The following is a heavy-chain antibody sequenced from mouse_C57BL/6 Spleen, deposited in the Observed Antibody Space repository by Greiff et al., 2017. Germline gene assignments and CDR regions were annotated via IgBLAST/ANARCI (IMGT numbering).Heavy chain of an antibody. CDR2: IDPSDSYT. V-gene: IGHV1-69*01. J-gene: IGHJ4*01. D-gene: IGHD2-4*01. Sequence: QVQLKQPGAELVMPGASVKLSCKASGYTFTSYWMHWVKQRPGQGLEWIGEIDPSDSYTNYNQKFKGKSTLTVDKSSSTAYMQLSSLTSEDSAVYYCARERRDYDRRDYAMDYWGQGTSVTVSS. CDR1: GYTFTSYW. CDR3: ARERRDYDRRDYAMDY.